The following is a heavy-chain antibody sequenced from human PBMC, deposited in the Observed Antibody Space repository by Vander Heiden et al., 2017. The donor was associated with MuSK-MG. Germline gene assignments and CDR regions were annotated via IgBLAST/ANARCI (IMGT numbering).Heavy chain of an antibody. J-gene: IGHJ4*02. CDR3: ARKVITFGGIIQYYFDY. Sequence: QVQLQESGPGLVKPSGTLSLTCAVSGGSISSSNWWNWVRQPPGKGLEWIGEIHHSGSTNYNPSLKSRVTISVDKSKNQFSLKLSSVTAADTAVYYCARKVITFGGIIQYYFDYWGQGTLVTVSS. V-gene: IGHV4-4*02. D-gene: IGHD3-16*02. CDR2: IHHSGST. CDR1: GGSISSSNW.